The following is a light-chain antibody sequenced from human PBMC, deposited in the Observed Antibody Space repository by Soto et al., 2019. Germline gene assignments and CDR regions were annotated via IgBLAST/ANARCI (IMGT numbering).Light chain of an antibody. CDR1: QSVSSSY. J-gene: IGKJ1*01. CDR3: QQYGSSLWT. Sequence: EIVLTQSPGTLSLSPVERATLSCRASQSVSSSYLAWYQQKPGQAPRLLIYGASSRATGIPDRFSGSGSGTDFTLTISRLEPEDFAVYYRQQYGSSLWTFGQGTKVDI. V-gene: IGKV3-20*01. CDR2: GAS.